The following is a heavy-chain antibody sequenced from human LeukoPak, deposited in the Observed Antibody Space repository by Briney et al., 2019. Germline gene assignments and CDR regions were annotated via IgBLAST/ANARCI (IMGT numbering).Heavy chain of an antibody. V-gene: IGHV3-30*03. CDR3: ARDLLYSSSWDGYYYGMDV. CDR2: ISYDGSNK. J-gene: IGHJ6*02. Sequence: GGSLRLSCAASGFTFSSYGMHWVRQAPGKGLEWVAVISYDGSNKYYADSVKGRFTISRDNSKNTLYLQMNSLRAEDTAVYYCARDLLYSSSWDGYYYGMDVWGQGITVTVSS. D-gene: IGHD6-13*01. CDR1: GFTFSSYG.